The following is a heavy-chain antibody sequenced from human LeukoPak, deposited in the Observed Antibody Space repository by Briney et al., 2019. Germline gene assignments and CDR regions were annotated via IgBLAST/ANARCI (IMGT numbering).Heavy chain of an antibody. CDR3: ARSQSGVFDV. CDR2: IASDGSST. Sequence: PGGSLRLSCAASGFTFSSYWMNWVRQAPGKGLVWVSRIASDGSSTTYADSVKGRFSISRDNAKNTLYLQMNSLRPEDTALYYCARSQSGVFDVWGQGTMVIVSS. V-gene: IGHV3-74*01. D-gene: IGHD2-15*01. J-gene: IGHJ3*01. CDR1: GFTFSSYW.